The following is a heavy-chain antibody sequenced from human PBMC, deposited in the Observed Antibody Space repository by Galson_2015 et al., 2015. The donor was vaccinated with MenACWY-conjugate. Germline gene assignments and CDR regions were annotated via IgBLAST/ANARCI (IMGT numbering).Heavy chain of an antibody. V-gene: IGHV5-51*01. CDR1: GYSFSTYW. J-gene: IGHJ6*02. Sequence: QSGAEVKKPGESLKISCTGSGYSFSTYWIAWARQLPGKGLEWMGLISPGDSNTRYSPAFHVQVTISSDQSISTAYLRLHSLQASDTAMYYCARHPPGGRGMDVWGQGTTVTVSS. CDR2: ISPGDSNT. CDR3: ARHPPGGRGMDV. D-gene: IGHD1-26*01.